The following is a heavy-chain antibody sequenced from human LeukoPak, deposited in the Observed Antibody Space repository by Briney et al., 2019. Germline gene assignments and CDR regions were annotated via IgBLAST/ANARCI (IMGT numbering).Heavy chain of an antibody. Sequence: GASVKVSCKASGYTFTSYYMHWVRQAPGQGLEWMGIINPSGGSTSYAQKFQGRVTMTRDTSTSTVYMELRSLRSDDTAVYYCARAYYYDSSGSNFDYWGQGTLVTVSS. J-gene: IGHJ4*02. V-gene: IGHV1-46*01. CDR2: INPSGGST. D-gene: IGHD3-22*01. CDR1: GYTFTSYY. CDR3: ARAYYYDSSGSNFDY.